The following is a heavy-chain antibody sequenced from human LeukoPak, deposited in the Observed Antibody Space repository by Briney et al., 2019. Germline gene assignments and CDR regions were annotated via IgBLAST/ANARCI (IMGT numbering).Heavy chain of an antibody. J-gene: IGHJ4*02. CDR1: GYTFTSYY. V-gene: IGHV1-46*01. CDR2: INPSGGRT. Sequence: ASVKVSCKASGYTFTSYYIHWVRQARGQGLEWMGIINPSGGRTSYAQKFQGRVSMTRDTSTSTVYMELSSLRSDDSAVYYCARDQGGFSHYWGQGTLVTVSS. CDR3: ARDQGGFSHY. D-gene: IGHD5-18*01.